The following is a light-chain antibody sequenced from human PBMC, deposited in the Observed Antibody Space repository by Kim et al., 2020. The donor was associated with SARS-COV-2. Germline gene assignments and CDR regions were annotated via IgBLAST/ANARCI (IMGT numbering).Light chain of an antibody. CDR2: GAS. CDR1: QSVSNNY. Sequence: SPGERATLSCRASQSVSNNYLAWYQHKPGQAPRLLIYGASSRATGIPDRFSGSGSGTDFTLSISRMEPEDSAVYYCQQCGSSPPYTFGQGTKLEIK. J-gene: IGKJ2*01. V-gene: IGKV3-20*01. CDR3: QQCGSSPPYT.